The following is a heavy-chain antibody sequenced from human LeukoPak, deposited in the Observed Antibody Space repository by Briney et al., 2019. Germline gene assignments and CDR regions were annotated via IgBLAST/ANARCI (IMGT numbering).Heavy chain of an antibody. CDR3: ARRWNYGRNYYIDV. CDR1: GVSFSTYY. CDR2: INDSGRT. J-gene: IGHJ6*03. V-gene: IGHV4-34*01. D-gene: IGHD1-7*01. Sequence: SETLSLTCAVYGVSFSTYYWSWIRQPPGKGLEWIGEINDSGRTNYNPSLMSRVTVSVDTSKKQFSLRLTSVTAQDTAVYYCARRWNYGRNYYIDVWGKGATVSVSS.